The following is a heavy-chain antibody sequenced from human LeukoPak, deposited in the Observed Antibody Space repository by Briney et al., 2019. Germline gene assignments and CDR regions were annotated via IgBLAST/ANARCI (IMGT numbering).Heavy chain of an antibody. CDR2: FDPEDGET. Sequence: ASVKVSCKVSGYTLTELSMHWVRQAPGKGLEWMGGFDPEDGETIYAQKFQGRVTMTEDTSTDTAYMELSSLRSEDTAVYYCATFPLYYYDSRALMGYWGQGTLVTVSS. D-gene: IGHD3-22*01. J-gene: IGHJ4*02. V-gene: IGHV1-24*01. CDR1: GYTLTELS. CDR3: ATFPLYYYDSRALMGY.